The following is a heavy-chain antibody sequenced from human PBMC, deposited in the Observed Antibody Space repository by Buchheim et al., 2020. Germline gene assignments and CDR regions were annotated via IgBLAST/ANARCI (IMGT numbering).Heavy chain of an antibody. J-gene: IGHJ4*02. CDR1: GGSFSGYY. CDR2: INHSGST. V-gene: IGHV4-34*01. CDR3: ARVSGYSYGYMDPHFDY. D-gene: IGHD5-18*01. Sequence: QVQLQQWGAGLLKPSETLSLTCAVYGGSFSGYYWSWIRQPPGKGLEWIGEINHSGSTNYNPSLKSRVTISVDTSKNQFSLKLSSVTAADTAVYYCARVSGYSYGYMDPHFDYWGQGTL.